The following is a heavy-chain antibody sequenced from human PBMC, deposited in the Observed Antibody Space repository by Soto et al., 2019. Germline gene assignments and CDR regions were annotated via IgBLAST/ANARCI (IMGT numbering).Heavy chain of an antibody. V-gene: IGHV3-7*01. CDR1: GFTFSSYW. Sequence: EVQLVESGGGLVQPGGSLRLSCAASGFTFSSYWMSWVRQAPGKGLEWVANIKQDGSEKYYVDSVKGRFTISRDNAKNSLYLQMNSLRAEDTAVYYCARGLGVGGTYYFDYWGQGTLVTVSS. D-gene: IGHD1-1*01. CDR2: IKQDGSEK. CDR3: ARGLGVGGTYYFDY. J-gene: IGHJ4*02.